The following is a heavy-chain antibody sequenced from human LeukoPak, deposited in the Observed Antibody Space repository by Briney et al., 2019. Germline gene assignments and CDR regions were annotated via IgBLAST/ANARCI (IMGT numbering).Heavy chain of an antibody. CDR3: ARVVGIAVAEYYFDY. Sequence: ASVKVSCKASGYTFTSYDINWVRQATGQGLEWMGWMNPNSGNTGYAQKFQGRVTITADESTSTAYMELSSLRSEDTAVYYCARVVGIAVAEYYFDYWGQGTLVTVSS. D-gene: IGHD6-19*01. J-gene: IGHJ4*02. V-gene: IGHV1-8*01. CDR1: GYTFTSYD. CDR2: MNPNSGNT.